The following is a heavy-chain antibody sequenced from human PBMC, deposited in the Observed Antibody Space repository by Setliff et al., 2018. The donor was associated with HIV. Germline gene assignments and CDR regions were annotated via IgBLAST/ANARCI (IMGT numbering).Heavy chain of an antibody. J-gene: IGHJ3*02. CDR2: IYPGDSDT. V-gene: IGHV5-51*01. Sequence: GESLKISCKGSGYSFTNYWIGWVRQMPGKGLEWMGIIYPGDSDTRYSPSFHGQVTISADKSIITASLQWSSLTASDTAMYYCARLTRVIDNRADSIDIWGQGTMVT. CDR3: ARLTRVIDNRADSIDI. D-gene: IGHD2-21*01. CDR1: GYSFTNYW.